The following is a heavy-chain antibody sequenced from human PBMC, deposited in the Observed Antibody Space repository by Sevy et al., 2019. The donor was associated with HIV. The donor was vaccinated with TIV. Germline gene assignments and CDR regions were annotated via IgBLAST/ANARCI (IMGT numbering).Heavy chain of an antibody. Sequence: GGSLRLSCAASGFTFSSYSMNWVRQAPGKGLEWVSYISSSSSTIYYAESVKGQFTISRDNAKNSLYLQMNSLRDDDTVVYYWARADYGYRPDAFDIWGEGTMVTVS. D-gene: IGHD4-17*01. J-gene: IGHJ3*02. CDR1: GFTFSSYS. CDR3: ARADYGYRPDAFDI. V-gene: IGHV3-48*02. CDR2: ISSSSSTI.